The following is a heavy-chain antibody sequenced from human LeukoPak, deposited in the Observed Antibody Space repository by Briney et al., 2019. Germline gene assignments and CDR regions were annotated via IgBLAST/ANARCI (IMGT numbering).Heavy chain of an antibody. J-gene: IGHJ4*02. Sequence: GGSLRLSCAASGFTFSSYGMHWVRQAPGKGLEWVAVISYDGSNKYYADSVKGRFTISRDNSKNTLYLQMNSLRAEDTAVYYCAKDRVEMSRIHTFDYWGQGTLVTVSS. CDR3: AKDRVEMSRIHTFDY. V-gene: IGHV3-30*18. D-gene: IGHD5-24*01. CDR1: GFTFSSYG. CDR2: ISYDGSNK.